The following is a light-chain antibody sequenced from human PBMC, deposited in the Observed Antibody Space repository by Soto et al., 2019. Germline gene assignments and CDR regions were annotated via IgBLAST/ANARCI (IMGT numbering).Light chain of an antibody. CDR3: QQYNAWPPRT. CDR1: QSVSTN. CDR2: SAS. V-gene: IGKV3-15*01. Sequence: EVVMTQSPTTLSVSPGERVPLSCRASQSVSTNLAWYQQKPGQSPRLLIYSASSRASGIPARFSGSGSGTDFTLSISTLQSEDCAVYSCQQYNAWPPRTFGGGTKV. J-gene: IGKJ4*01.